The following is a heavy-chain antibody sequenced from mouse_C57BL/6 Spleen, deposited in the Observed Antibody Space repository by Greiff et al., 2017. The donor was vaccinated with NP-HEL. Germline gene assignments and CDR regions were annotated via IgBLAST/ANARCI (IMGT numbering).Heavy chain of an antibody. CDR1: GYTFTSYW. Sequence: QVQLQQPGAELVRPGSSVKLSCKASGYTFTSYWMDWVKQRPGQGLEWIGNIYPSDSETHYNQKFKDKATLTVDKSSSTAYMQLSSLTSEDSAVYYCARSKGYDYDWFAYWGQGTLVTVSA. J-gene: IGHJ3*01. V-gene: IGHV1-61*01. CDR3: ARSKGYDYDWFAY. CDR2: IYPSDSET. D-gene: IGHD2-4*01.